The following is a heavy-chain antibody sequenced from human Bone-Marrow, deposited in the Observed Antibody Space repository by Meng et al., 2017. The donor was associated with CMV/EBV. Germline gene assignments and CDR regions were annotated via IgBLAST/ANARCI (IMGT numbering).Heavy chain of an antibody. CDR2: INPNSGGT. D-gene: IGHD1-7*01. J-gene: IGHJ4*02. V-gene: IGHV1-2*02. Sequence: ASVKVSCKASGYTFSAYYMHWVRQAPGQRLEWMGWINPNSGGTNYAQKFQGRVTMSRNTSISTAYLELSSLRSDDTAVYYCASSLTGTTQNYWGQGTLVTVYS. CDR1: GYTFSAYY. CDR3: ASSLTGTTQNY.